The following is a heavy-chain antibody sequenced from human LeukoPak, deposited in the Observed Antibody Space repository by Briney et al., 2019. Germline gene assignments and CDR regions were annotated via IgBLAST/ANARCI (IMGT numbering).Heavy chain of an antibody. Sequence: ASVKVSCKASGYTFTGYYMHWVRQAPGQGLQWMGWINPNGGDTNYAQKLQGRVTMTTDTSTSTAYMELRSLRSDDTAVYYCARDLRTYYYDSSGYYVPNYWGQGTLVTVSS. CDR2: INPNGGDT. CDR3: ARDLRTYYYDSSGYYVPNY. J-gene: IGHJ4*02. CDR1: GYTFTGYY. D-gene: IGHD3-22*01. V-gene: IGHV1-2*02.